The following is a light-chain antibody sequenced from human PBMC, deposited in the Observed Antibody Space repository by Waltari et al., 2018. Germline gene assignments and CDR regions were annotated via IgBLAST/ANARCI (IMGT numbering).Light chain of an antibody. CDR2: GAS. J-gene: IGKJ2*01. Sequence: EIVLTQSPATLSLSPGERATLSCRASQSVSSYLAWYQQKPGQAPRLLIYGASNRATCIPARFSGSGSGTDFTLTISSLEPEDFAVYYCQQRSNWPPMYTFGQGTKLEIK. CDR1: QSVSSY. V-gene: IGKV3-11*01. CDR3: QQRSNWPPMYT.